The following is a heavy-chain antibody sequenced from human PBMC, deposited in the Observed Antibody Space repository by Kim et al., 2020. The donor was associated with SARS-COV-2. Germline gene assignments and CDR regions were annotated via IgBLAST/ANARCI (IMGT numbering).Heavy chain of an antibody. V-gene: IGHV4-39*01. CDR2: IYYSGST. CDR3: ARLTSNFDY. Sequence: SETLSLTCTVSGGSISSSSYYWGWIRQPPGKGLEWIGRIYYSGSTYYNPSLKSRVTISVDTSKNQFSLKLSSVTAADTAVYYYARLTSNFDYWGQGTLVTVSS. CDR1: GGSISSSSYY. J-gene: IGHJ4*02.